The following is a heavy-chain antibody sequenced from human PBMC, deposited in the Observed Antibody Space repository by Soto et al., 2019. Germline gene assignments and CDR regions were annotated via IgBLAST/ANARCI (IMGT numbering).Heavy chain of an antibody. CDR3: AKEVWELSPRYYYYGMDV. CDR1: GFTFSSYA. D-gene: IGHD1-26*01. CDR2: ISGSGGST. V-gene: IGHV3-23*01. Sequence: PGGSLRLSCAASGFTFSSYAMSWVRQAPGKGLEWVSAISGSGGSTYYADSVKGRFTISRDNSKNTLYLQMNSLRAEDTAVYYCAKEVWELSPRYYYYGMDVWGQGTTVTVSS. J-gene: IGHJ6*02.